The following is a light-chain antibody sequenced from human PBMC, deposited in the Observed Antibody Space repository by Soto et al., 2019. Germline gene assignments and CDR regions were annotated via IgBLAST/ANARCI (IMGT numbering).Light chain of an antibody. V-gene: IGLV2-14*01. CDR3: SSYTISNTLV. CDR1: SSDVGGYAY. Sequence: QSALTQPASVSGSPGQSITISCTGTSSDVGGYAYVSWYQQHPGKVPKLMIFEVSNRPSGVSNRFSGSKSGSTASLSISGLQAEDEADYYCSSYTISNTLVFGGGTKVTVL. CDR2: EVS. J-gene: IGLJ2*01.